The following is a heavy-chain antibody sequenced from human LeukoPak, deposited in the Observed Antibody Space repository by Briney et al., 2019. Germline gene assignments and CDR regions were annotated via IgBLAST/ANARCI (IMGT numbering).Heavy chain of an antibody. CDR1: GGSISSYY. V-gene: IGHV4-59*01. CDR2: IYYSGST. CDR3: ARDVGNGVPAAIVY. Sequence: SETLSLTCTVSGGSISSYYWSWIRQPPGKGLEWIGYIYYSGSTNYNPSLKSRVTISVDTSKNQFSLKLSSVTAADTAVYYCARDVGNGVPAAIVYWGQGTLVTVSS. D-gene: IGHD2-2*01. J-gene: IGHJ4*02.